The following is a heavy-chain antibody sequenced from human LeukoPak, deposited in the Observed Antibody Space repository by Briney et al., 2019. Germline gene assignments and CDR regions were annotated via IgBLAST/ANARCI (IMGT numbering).Heavy chain of an antibody. CDR2: INSDGSRA. V-gene: IGHV3-74*01. D-gene: IGHD7-27*01. CDR3: ARGINWGSGDWFDP. Sequence: GGSLRLSCAASGFTFSSYWMHWVRQAPGKGLVWVSRINSDGSRAIYADSVEGRFTISRDNAKNTLYLQMNSLRAEDTAVYYCARGINWGSGDWFDPWGQGTLVTVSS. CDR1: GFTFSSYW. J-gene: IGHJ5*02.